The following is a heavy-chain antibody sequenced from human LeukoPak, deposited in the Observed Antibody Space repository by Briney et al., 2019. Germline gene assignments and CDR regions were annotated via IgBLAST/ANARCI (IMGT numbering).Heavy chain of an antibody. J-gene: IGHJ4*02. V-gene: IGHV3-23*01. Sequence: GGSLRLSCAASGFTFSSYAMSWVRQAPGKGLEWVSAISGSGGNTYYADSVKGRFTISRDNSKNTLYLQMNSLRAEDTAVYYCAKVPRYCGGGSCHGGYFDYWGQETLVTVSS. CDR1: GFTFSSYA. CDR2: ISGSGGNT. CDR3: AKVPRYCGGGSCHGGYFDY. D-gene: IGHD2-15*01.